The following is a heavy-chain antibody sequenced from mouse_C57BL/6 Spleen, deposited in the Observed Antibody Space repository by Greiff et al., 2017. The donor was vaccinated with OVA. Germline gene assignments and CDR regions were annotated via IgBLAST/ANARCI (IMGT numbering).Heavy chain of an antibody. D-gene: IGHD1-1*01. CDR3: ARNYGSSWVAY. V-gene: IGHV1-52*01. J-gene: IGHJ3*01. CDR2: IDPSDSET. Sequence: VQLQQPGAELVRPGSSVKLSCKASGYTFTSYWMHWVKQRPIQGLEWIGNIDPSDSETHYNQKFKDKATLTVDKSSSTAYMQLSSLTSEDSAVYYCARNYGSSWVAYWGQGTLVTVSA. CDR1: GYTFTSYW.